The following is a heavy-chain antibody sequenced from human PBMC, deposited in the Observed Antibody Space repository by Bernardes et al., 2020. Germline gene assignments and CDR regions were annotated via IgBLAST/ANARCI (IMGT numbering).Heavy chain of an antibody. CDR2: MNFDGSTT. D-gene: IGHD2-2*01. V-gene: IGHV3-74*01. Sequence: GSLRPSCAASGFPFRGYWVHWVRQAPGKGLVWVSRMNFDGSTTTYADSVKGRFTISRDNSKNTLYLQMNSLRAEDTAVYYCAKGYCSSTSCARFDYWGQGTLVTVSS. CDR1: GFPFRGYW. J-gene: IGHJ4*02. CDR3: AKGYCSSTSCARFDY.